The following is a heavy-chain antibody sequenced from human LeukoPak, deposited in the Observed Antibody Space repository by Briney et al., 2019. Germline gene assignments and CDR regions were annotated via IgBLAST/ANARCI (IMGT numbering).Heavy chain of an antibody. CDR2: IYHSGST. Sequence: SQTLSLTCTVSGGSISSGGYSWSWIRQPPGKGLEWIGYIYHSGSTYYNPSLKSRVTISVDRSKNQFSLKLSSVTAADTAVYYCARAGIIGTTQDYWGQGTLVTVSS. J-gene: IGHJ4*02. V-gene: IGHV4-30-2*01. CDR1: GGSISSGGYS. CDR3: ARAGIIGTTQDY. D-gene: IGHD1-20*01.